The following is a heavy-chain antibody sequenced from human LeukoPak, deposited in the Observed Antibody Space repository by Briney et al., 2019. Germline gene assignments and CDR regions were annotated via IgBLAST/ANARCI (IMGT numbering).Heavy chain of an antibody. CDR3: ARISSSNWYNERGAFDV. V-gene: IGHV1-2*02. D-gene: IGHD6-13*01. CDR1: VYTFTGYY. Sequence: ASVKVSCKASVYTFTGYYMHWVRQAPGQGLEWMGWINPNSGGTNYAQKFQGRVTMTRDTSISTAYMELSRLRSDDTAVYYCARISSSNWYNERGAFDVWGQGTMVTVSS. CDR2: INPNSGGT. J-gene: IGHJ3*01.